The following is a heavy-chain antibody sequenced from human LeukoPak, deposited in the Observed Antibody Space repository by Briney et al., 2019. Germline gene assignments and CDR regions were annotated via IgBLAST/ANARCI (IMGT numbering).Heavy chain of an antibody. V-gene: IGHV1-2*02. D-gene: IGHD6-6*01. J-gene: IGHJ4*02. CDR1: GYTFINYY. CDR2: IRPNSGGT. CDR3: ASGSSTDY. Sequence: ASVNVSCKSSGYTFINYYMHWVRQVPGQGLEWLGWIRPNSGGTNYAQKFQGRVTMTRDTSIYTSYMELSSLTSDDTAVYYCASGSSTDYWGQGTLVTVSS.